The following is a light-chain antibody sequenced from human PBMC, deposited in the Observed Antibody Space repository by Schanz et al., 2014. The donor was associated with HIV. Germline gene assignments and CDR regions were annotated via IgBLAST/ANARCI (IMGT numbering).Light chain of an antibody. CDR3: GSYSSGDSHWV. CDR2: EVN. V-gene: IGLV2-8*01. Sequence: QSALTQPPSASGSPGQSVTISCTGTSSDVGGYNYVSWYQHHPGKAPKLLISEVNKRPSGVPDRFSGSKSGNTASMTISGLQAEDEADYYCGSYSSGDSHWVFGGGTKVTVL. CDR1: SSDVGGYNY. J-gene: IGLJ3*02.